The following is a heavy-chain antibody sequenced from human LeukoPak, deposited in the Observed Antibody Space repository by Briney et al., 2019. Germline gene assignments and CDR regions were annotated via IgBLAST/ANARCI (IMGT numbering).Heavy chain of an antibody. CDR1: GYTFTSYG. Sequence: ASVKVSCKASGYTFTSYGISWVRRAPGQGLEWMGWISAYNGNTNYAQKLQGRVTMTTDTSTSTAYMELRSLRSDDTAVYYCARGYCSGGSCYSDYYGMDVWGQGTTVTVSS. CDR2: ISAYNGNT. CDR3: ARGYCSGGSCYSDYYGMDV. J-gene: IGHJ6*02. D-gene: IGHD2-15*01. V-gene: IGHV1-18*01.